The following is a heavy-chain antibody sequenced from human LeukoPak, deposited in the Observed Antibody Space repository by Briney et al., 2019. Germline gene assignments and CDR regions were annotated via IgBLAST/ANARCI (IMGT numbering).Heavy chain of an antibody. Sequence: PSETLSLTCTVSGGSISSGGYYWSWIRQHPGKGLEWIGYIYYSGSTYYNPSLKSRVTISVDTSKNQFSLKLSSVTAADTAVYYCARSEDYYGDYGYFDLWGRGTLVTVSS. CDR1: GGSISSGGYY. D-gene: IGHD4-17*01. V-gene: IGHV4-31*03. CDR2: IYYSGST. J-gene: IGHJ2*01. CDR3: ARSEDYYGDYGYFDL.